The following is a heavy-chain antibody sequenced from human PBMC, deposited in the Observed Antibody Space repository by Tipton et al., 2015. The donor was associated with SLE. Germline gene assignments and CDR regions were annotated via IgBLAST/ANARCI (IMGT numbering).Heavy chain of an antibody. CDR3: AGRLEMATIDY. V-gene: IGHV4-39*01. J-gene: IGHJ4*02. CDR2: IYYSGST. D-gene: IGHD5-24*01. CDR1: GGTISSGSYY. Sequence: TLSLTCTVSGGTISSGSYYWGWIRQPPGKGLELIGSIYYSGSTYYNPSLKSRVTISVDTSKNQFSLKLGSVSAADTAVYYCAGRLEMATIDYWGQGTLVTVSS.